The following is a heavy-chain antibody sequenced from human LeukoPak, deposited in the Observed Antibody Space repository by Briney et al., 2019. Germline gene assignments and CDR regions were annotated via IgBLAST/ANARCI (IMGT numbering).Heavy chain of an antibody. CDR3: AREGSATYYYGSGRTKTVNYFDY. CDR1: GGSINSYY. Sequence: RSETLSLTCTVSGGSINSYYWSWIRQPPGKGLECIGYIHYTGSTNYNPSLKSRVTISVDTSKNQFSLKMSSVTAADTAVYYCAREGSATYYYGSGRTKTVNYFDYWGQGTLVTVSS. D-gene: IGHD3-10*01. CDR2: IHYTGST. J-gene: IGHJ4*02. V-gene: IGHV4-59*01.